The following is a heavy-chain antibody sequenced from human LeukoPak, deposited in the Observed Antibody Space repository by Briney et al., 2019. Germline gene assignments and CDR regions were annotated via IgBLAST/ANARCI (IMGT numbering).Heavy chain of an antibody. D-gene: IGHD3-10*01. CDR3: AGYYGSGRGYYGLDV. CDR1: GFTFSTYG. J-gene: IGHJ6*02. Sequence: GGSLRLSCEASGFTFSTYGMHWVRQAPGKGLEWITLIPYDGSKQYYADSVKGRFTISRDNSKNTLYLQMNSLRAEDTAVYYCAGYYGSGRGYYGLDVWGQGTTVTVFS. V-gene: IGHV3-30*03. CDR2: IPYDGSKQ.